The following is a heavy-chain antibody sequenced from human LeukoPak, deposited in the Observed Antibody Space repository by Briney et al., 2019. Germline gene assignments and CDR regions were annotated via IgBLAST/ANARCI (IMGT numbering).Heavy chain of an antibody. D-gene: IGHD3-10*01. J-gene: IGHJ6*03. CDR3: ARGLWGYYGSGSSPLSSGLGGYYYYYMDV. V-gene: IGHV1-24*01. Sequence: ASVKVSCKVSGYTLTELSIHWVRQAPGKGLKWMGGFDPEDGETIYAQKFQGRVTMTRNTSISTAYMELSSLRSEDTAVYYCARGLWGYYGSGSSPLSSGLGGYYYYYMDVWGKGTTVTISS. CDR1: GYTLTELS. CDR2: FDPEDGET.